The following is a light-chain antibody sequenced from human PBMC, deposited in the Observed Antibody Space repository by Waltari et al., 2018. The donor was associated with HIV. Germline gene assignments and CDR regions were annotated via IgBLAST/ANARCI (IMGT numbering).Light chain of an antibody. V-gene: IGLV1-47*01. CDR1: SSHIGRTY. Sequence: QSVLTQPPSASGTPGQRVTITCSGSSSHIGRTYVYWYQQFPGTAPKLLIYRHNQRPSGVPDRFSGSKSGTSASLAISGLRSEDEADYYCAAWDDSLSAWVFGGGTKLTVL. CDR3: AAWDDSLSAWV. CDR2: RHN. J-gene: IGLJ3*02.